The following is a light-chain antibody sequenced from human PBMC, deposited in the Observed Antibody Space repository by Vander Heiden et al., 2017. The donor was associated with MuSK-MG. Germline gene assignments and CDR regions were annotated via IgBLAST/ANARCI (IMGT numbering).Light chain of an antibody. V-gene: IGKV2-28*01. Sequence: VMTQSPLSLPVILGEPASISCRSSPTLLDGHGTTYFHWYVQKPGQPPQLLIYLASNQASGVPDRFSGSGSGTDFTLTITRVEAEDVGIYYCRQGLQSPNTFGQGTRLEIK. CDR2: LAS. CDR1: PTLLDGHGTTY. CDR3: RQGLQSPNT. J-gene: IGKJ5*01.